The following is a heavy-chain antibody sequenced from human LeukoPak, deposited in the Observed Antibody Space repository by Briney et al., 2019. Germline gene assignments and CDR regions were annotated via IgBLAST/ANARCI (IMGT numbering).Heavy chain of an antibody. Sequence: ASVKVSCKASGYTFTGYYMHWVRQAPGQGLEWMGWINPNSGGTNYAQKFQGRVTMTRDTSISTAYMELSRLRSDDTAVYYCARDASSGYDILTGYYTEGHFDYWGQGTLVTVSS. CDR2: INPNSGGT. D-gene: IGHD3-9*01. CDR3: ARDASSGYDILTGYYTEGHFDY. J-gene: IGHJ4*02. V-gene: IGHV1-2*02. CDR1: GYTFTGYY.